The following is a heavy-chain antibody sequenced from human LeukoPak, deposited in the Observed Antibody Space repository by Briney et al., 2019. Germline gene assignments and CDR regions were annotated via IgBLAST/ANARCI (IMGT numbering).Heavy chain of an antibody. CDR2: IKTDESET. CDR1: GFTFSNYW. Sequence: GGSLRLSCAPSGFTFSNYWMNWVRQAPGKGLEWVANIKTDESETYYVDSVKGQFTISRDNAKNSVYLQMNSLRSKDTAIYYCARTGKFDSWGQGTLVTVSA. J-gene: IGHJ5*01. CDR3: ARTGKFDS. V-gene: IGHV3-7*05.